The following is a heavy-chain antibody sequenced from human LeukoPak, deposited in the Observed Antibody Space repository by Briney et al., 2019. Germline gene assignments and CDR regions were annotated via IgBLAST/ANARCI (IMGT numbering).Heavy chain of an antibody. J-gene: IGHJ4*01. CDR1: GYTFTGYY. CDR2: INPNSGGT. D-gene: IGHD4-17*01. Sequence: ASVKVSCKASGYTFTGYYMHWVRQAPGQGLEWMGWINPNSGGTNYAQKFQGRVTMTRDTSISTAYMELSRLRSDDTAVYYCRAERYRDHGDYLDHLGQVTLVNV. V-gene: IGHV1-2*02. CDR3: RAERYRDHGDYLDH.